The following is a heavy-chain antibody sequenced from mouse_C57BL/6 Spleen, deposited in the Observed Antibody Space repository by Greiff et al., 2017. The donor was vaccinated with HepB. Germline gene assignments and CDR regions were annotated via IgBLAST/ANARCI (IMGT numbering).Heavy chain of an antibody. D-gene: IGHD1-1*01. CDR2: INPNNGGT. Sequence: EVQLVESGPELVKPGASVKIPCKASGYTFTDYNMDWVKQSHGKSLEWIGDINPNNGGTIYNQKFKGKATLTVDKSSSTAYMELRSLTSEDTAVYYCARKEDYYGSSRGYFDVWGTGTTVTVSS. CDR1: GYTFTDYN. J-gene: IGHJ1*03. V-gene: IGHV1-18*01. CDR3: ARKEDYYGSSRGYFDV.